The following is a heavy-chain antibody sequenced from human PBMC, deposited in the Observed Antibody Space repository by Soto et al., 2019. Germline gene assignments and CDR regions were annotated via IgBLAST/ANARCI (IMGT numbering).Heavy chain of an antibody. V-gene: IGHV1-3*01. CDR2: TNAGNGNT. J-gene: IGHJ4*02. CDR1: GYTFTSYA. D-gene: IGHD5-18*01. Sequence: ASVKVSCKASGYTFTSYAMHWVRQAPGQRLEWMGWTNAGNGNTKYSQKFQGRVTITRDTSASTAYMELSSLRSEDTAVYYCASCGYSYGPADNWGQGTLVTVSS. CDR3: ASCGYSYGPADN.